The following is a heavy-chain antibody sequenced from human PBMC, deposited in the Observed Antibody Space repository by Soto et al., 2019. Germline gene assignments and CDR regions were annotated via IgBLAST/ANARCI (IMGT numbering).Heavy chain of an antibody. D-gene: IGHD6-13*01. J-gene: IGHJ4*02. CDR3: AKVIAAETFYCEY. V-gene: IGHV3-23*01. CDR1: GFTFSSYA. Sequence: EVQLLESGGGLVQPGGSLRLSCAASGFTFSSYAMSWVRQAPGKGLEWVSAISGSGGSTYYADSVKGRFTISRDNSKNTLYLQMNSLRAEDTAGYYGAKVIAAETFYCEYWGQGTLVTVSS. CDR2: ISGSGGST.